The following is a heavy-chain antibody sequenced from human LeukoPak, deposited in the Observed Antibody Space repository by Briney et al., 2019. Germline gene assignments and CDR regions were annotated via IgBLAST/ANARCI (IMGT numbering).Heavy chain of an antibody. J-gene: IGHJ5*02. Sequence: AGSLRLSCAASGYTFTNYWMHWVRQAPGEGLVWVSRINTDGTNTIYADSVRGRFTVSRDNAKNTLYLQMDSLRAEDTAVYYCARDRGINWFDPWGQGTLVAVSS. V-gene: IGHV3-74*01. D-gene: IGHD3-16*01. CDR2: INTDGTNT. CDR1: GYTFTNYW. CDR3: ARDRGINWFDP.